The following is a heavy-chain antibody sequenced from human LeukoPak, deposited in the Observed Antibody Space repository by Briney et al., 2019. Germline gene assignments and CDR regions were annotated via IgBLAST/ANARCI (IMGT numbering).Heavy chain of an antibody. CDR1: GYTFTSYD. Sequence: APVKVSCTASGYTFTSYDINWVRQATGQGLEWMGWMNPNSGNTGYAQKFQGRVTMTRNASISTAYMELSSLRSEDTAVYYCARGYGSGSYPDFDYWGQGTLVTVSS. D-gene: IGHD3-10*01. CDR3: ARGYGSGSYPDFDY. CDR2: MNPNSGNT. J-gene: IGHJ4*02. V-gene: IGHV1-8*01.